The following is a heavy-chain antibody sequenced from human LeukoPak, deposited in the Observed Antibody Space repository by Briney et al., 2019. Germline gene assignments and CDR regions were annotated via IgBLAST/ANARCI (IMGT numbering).Heavy chain of an antibody. CDR3: ASYGSGSYAFDI. CDR1: GGSISSGSYY. Sequence: PSETLSLTCTVSGGSISSGSYYWSWIRQPAGKGLEWIGRIYTSGSTDYNPSLKSRVTISVDTSKSQFSLKLSSVTAADTAVYYCASYGSGSYAFDIWGQGTMVTVSS. J-gene: IGHJ3*02. V-gene: IGHV4-61*02. CDR2: IYTSGST. D-gene: IGHD3-10*01.